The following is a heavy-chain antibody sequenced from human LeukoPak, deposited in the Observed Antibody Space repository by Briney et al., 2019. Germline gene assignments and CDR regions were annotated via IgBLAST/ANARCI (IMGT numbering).Heavy chain of an antibody. Sequence: PSETLSLTCTVSGGPVSSGSYYWSWIRQPPGKGLEWIGEINHSGSTNYNPFLKSRVTISVDTSKNQFSLKLSSVTAADTAVYYCARGRGYSGYVDYWGQGTLVTVSS. D-gene: IGHD5-12*01. CDR1: GGPVSSGSYY. CDR2: INHSGST. J-gene: IGHJ4*02. CDR3: ARGRGYSGYVDY. V-gene: IGHV4-39*07.